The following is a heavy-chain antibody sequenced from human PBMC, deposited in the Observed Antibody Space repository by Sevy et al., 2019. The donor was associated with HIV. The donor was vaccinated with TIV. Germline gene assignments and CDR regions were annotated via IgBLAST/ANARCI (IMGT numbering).Heavy chain of an antibody. V-gene: IGHV3-23*01. CDR1: GFTFSSYA. J-gene: IGHJ3*02. CDR2: ISGSGGST. D-gene: IGHD3-3*01. Sequence: GGSLRLSCAASGFTFSSYAMSWVRQAPGKGLEWVSAISGSGGSTYYAHSVKGRFTISRDNSKNTLYLQMNSLRAEDTAVYYCAKDSITIFGVVITPGDAFDIWGQGTMVTVSS. CDR3: AKDSITIFGVVITPGDAFDI.